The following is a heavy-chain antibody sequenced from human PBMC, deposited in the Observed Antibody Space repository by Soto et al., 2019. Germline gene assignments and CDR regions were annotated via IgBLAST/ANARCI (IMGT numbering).Heavy chain of an antibody. Sequence: QVQLVQSGAEVKKPGASVKVSCKASGYTFTGYYMHWVRQAPGQGLEWMGWINPKSGGTNYAQKFQGWVPMTRDTSISTAYRELSRLRSDDTAVYYCARARGDIVVVPAATRNYGMDVWGQGTTVTVSS. CDR3: ARARGDIVVVPAATRNYGMDV. CDR1: GYTFTGYY. J-gene: IGHJ6*02. CDR2: INPKSGGT. D-gene: IGHD2-2*01. V-gene: IGHV1-2*04.